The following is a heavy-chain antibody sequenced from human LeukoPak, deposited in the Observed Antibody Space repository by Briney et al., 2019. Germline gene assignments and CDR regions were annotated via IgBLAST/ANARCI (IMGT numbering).Heavy chain of an antibody. CDR1: GFTFSSYW. V-gene: IGHV3-7*01. D-gene: IGHD2-2*01. CDR2: IKQDGSAK. J-gene: IGHJ4*02. CDR3: AKIYCTSTDCYYDY. Sequence: GGSLRLSCAASGFTFSSYWMSWVRQAPGKGLEWVANIKQDGSAKYYMDSVKGRFTISRDSAKNPLYLQMNSLRAEDTAVYYCAKIYCTSTDCYYDYWGQGTLVTVSS.